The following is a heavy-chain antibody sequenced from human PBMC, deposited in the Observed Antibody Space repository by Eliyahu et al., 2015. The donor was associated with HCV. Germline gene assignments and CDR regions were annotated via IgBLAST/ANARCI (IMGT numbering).Heavy chain of an antibody. Sequence: EVQLVESGGGLVQPGGSLRLSCAASGFAITTYWMTWVRQAPGKGLEWVASIKEDGSVKYYVDSVKGRFTISRDNAKNSLYVQMNSLRVEDTAVYYCATHYRGYWGQGALVTVSS. CDR3: ATHYRGY. D-gene: IGHD1-14*01. CDR2: IKEDGSVK. CDR1: GFAITTYW. J-gene: IGHJ4*02. V-gene: IGHV3-7*01.